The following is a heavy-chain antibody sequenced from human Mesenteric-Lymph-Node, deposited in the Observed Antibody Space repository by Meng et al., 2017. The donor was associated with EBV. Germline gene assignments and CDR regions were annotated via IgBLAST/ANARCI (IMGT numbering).Heavy chain of an antibody. CDR1: GDSISSRIYT. Sequence: GPGVVQPSETLSSTCLVSGDSISSRIYTWVWIRQPPGKGLVLIGNVYYGGSAYYNPSLKSRVTISADTSNNQFSLTLSSVTAADTAVYYCAGRRVASSWADYWGQGTLVTVSS. V-gene: IGHV4-39*01. CDR3: AGRRVASSWADY. D-gene: IGHD6-13*01. CDR2: VYYGGSA. J-gene: IGHJ4*02.